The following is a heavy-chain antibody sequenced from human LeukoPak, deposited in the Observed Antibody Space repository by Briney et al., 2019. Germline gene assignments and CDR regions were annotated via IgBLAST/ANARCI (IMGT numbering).Heavy chain of an antibody. J-gene: IGHJ3*02. CDR2: IGANSAI. V-gene: IGHV3-48*02. CDR1: TFTFSGYS. Sequence: GGSLTLSFAASTFTFSGYSMNWVRHAPGNVRAWGSYIGANSAIYYADSVKGRLTISRDNAKNSLTLQMNSLRDDDTAVYYCSREGYYGAFDIWGQGTMVTVSS. D-gene: IGHD3-10*01. CDR3: SREGYYGAFDI.